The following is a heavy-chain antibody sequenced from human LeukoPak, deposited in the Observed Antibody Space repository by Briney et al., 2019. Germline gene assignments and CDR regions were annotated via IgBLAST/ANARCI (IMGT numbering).Heavy chain of an antibody. V-gene: IGHV1-8*01. CDR1: GYTFGSYD. Sequence: AAVKVSCQSSGYTFGSYDINWVRPATGQGLEWMGWMHPNSGNTGYAQKFQGRVTMTRNTSISTAYMEVSSLTSEDTAVHYCARPPHPGYSSDWYSFAFWGQGTLVTVSS. CDR3: ARPPHPGYSSDWYSFAF. J-gene: IGHJ4*02. CDR2: MHPNSGNT. D-gene: IGHD6-19*01.